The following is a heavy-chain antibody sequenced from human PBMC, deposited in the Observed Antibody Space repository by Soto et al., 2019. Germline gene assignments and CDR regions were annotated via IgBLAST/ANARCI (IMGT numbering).Heavy chain of an antibody. D-gene: IGHD3-10*01. Sequence: SSVKVSCKASGGTFSIYGFSWVRQAPGQGPEWIGGMIPILTTPNYAQKFHGRVTMVADESTSTAYMEVSSLRSEDTAVYYCARRPLTMVRATGVYAYGLHDWG. CDR2: MIPILTTP. V-gene: IGHV1-69*13. CDR3: ARRPLTMVRATGVYAYGLHD. CDR1: GGTFSIYG. J-gene: IGHJ6*04.